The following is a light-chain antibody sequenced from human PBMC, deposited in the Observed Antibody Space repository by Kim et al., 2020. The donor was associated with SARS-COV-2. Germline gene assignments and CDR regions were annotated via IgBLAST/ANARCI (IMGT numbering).Light chain of an antibody. V-gene: IGKV1-33*01. CDR1: QDISNF. CDR3: QQYGSLIT. Sequence: AASVGDRVTITCQASQDISNFLNWYQQKPGAAPKLLIYDASSLERGVPSRFSGRGSGTDFTFTISSLQPEDFATYYCQQYGSLITFGGGTKVEIK. CDR2: DAS. J-gene: IGKJ4*01.